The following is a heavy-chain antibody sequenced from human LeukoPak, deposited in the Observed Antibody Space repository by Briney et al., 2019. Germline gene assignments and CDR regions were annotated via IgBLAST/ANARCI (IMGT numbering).Heavy chain of an antibody. CDR2: INPNSGGT. J-gene: IGHJ4*02. V-gene: IGHV1-2*06. CDR3: ARGYDYYESSGYIDY. Sequence: GASVKVSCKASGYTFTGYYMHWVRQAPGQGLEWMGRINPNSGGTNYAQKFQGRVTMTRDTSISTAYMELNRLRSDDTAVYYCARGYDYYESSGYIDYWGQGTLVTVSS. CDR1: GYTFTGYY. D-gene: IGHD3-22*01.